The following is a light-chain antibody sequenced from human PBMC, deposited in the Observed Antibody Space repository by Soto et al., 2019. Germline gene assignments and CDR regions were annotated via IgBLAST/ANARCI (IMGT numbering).Light chain of an antibody. CDR1: QDISNY. V-gene: IGKV1-33*01. CDR3: QHYDNPPPYT. J-gene: IGKJ2*01. Sequence: DIQMTQSPSSLSASVGDRVAITCQASQDISNYLNWYQQKPGKAPKLLIYDASNLETGVPSWFSGCGSGTDFTFTISSLQPEDIATYYCQHYDNPPPYTFGQGTKLEIK. CDR2: DAS.